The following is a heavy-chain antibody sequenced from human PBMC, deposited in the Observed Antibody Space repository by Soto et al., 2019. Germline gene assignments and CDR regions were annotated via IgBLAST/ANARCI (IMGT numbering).Heavy chain of an antibody. J-gene: IGHJ4*02. D-gene: IGHD3-10*01. V-gene: IGHV1-69*19. CDR3: AREVQVHTPAFVY. Sequence: QVQLVQSGAEMKKPGSSVKVSCQSSGGTFNTYAMNWVRQAPGQGAEWMGDISPMFGAANYAPKFQGRVTITAGESTGTSYMQLSRLTSEDTALYFCAREVQVHTPAFVYWGQGPLVTVSS. CDR2: ISPMFGAA. CDR1: GGTFNTYA.